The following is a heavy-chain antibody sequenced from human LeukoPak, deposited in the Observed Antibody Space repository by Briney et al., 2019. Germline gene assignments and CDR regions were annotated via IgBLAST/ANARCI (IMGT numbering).Heavy chain of an antibody. CDR3: ARVSYDPVPKFDY. V-gene: IGHV1-2*02. CDR2: INPNSGGT. D-gene: IGHD3-3*01. J-gene: IGHJ4*02. Sequence: ASVKVSCKASGYTFTGYYMHWVRQAPGQGLEWMGWINPNSGGTNYAQKFQGRVTMTRDTSISTAYMELSRLRSEDTAVYYCARVSYDPVPKFDYWGQGTLVTVSS. CDR1: GYTFTGYY.